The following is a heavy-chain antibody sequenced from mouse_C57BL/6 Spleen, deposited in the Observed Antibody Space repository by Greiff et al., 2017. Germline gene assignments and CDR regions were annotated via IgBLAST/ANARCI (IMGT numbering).Heavy chain of an antibody. CDR1: GYTFTSYW. J-gene: IGHJ2*01. Sequence: QVQLQQPGAELVRPGSSVKLSCKASGYTFTSYWMDWVKQRPGQGLEWIGNIYPSDSETHYNQKFKDKATLTVDKSSSTAYMQLSSLTSEDSAVXYCARGGDYFDYWGQGTTLPVAS. CDR3: ARGGDYFDY. V-gene: IGHV1-61*01. CDR2: IYPSDSET.